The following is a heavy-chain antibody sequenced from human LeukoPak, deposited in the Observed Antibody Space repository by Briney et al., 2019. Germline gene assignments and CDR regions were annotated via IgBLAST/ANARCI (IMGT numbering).Heavy chain of an antibody. CDR1: GYTFTGYY. V-gene: IGHV1-2*02. J-gene: IGHJ5*02. CDR3: ARDDYYGSGSYYNRGHWFDP. D-gene: IGHD3-10*01. Sequence: GASVKVSCKASGYTFTGYYMHWVRQAPGQGLEWMGWINPNSGGTNYAQKFQGRVTMTRDTSISTAYMELSRLRSDDTAVYYCARDDYYGSGSYYNRGHWFDPWGQGTLVTVSS. CDR2: INPNSGGT.